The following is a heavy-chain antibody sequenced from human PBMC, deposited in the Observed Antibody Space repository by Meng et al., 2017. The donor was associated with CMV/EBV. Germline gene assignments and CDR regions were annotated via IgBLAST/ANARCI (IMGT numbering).Heavy chain of an antibody. J-gene: IGHJ6*02. CDR3: ARIGAEYYDFWSGYYTDYYYGMDV. D-gene: IGHD3-3*01. CDR2: INPNSGGT. Sequence: ASVKVSCKASGYTFTGYYMHWVRQAPGQGLEWMGWINPNSGGTNYAQKFQGRVTMTRDTSISTAYMELSRLRSDDTAVYYCARIGAEYYDFWSGYYTDYYYGMDVWGQGTTVTVSS. CDR1: GYTFTGYY. V-gene: IGHV1-2*02.